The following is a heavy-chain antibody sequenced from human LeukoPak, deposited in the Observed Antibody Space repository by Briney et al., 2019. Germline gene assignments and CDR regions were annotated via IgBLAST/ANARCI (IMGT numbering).Heavy chain of an antibody. D-gene: IGHD3-22*01. Sequence: ASVKVSCEASGYTFTSYGISWVRQAPGQGLEWMGWISAYNGNTNYAQKLQGRVTMTTDTSTSTAYMELRSLRSDDTAVYYCARGGYYDSSGYYPYDYWGQGTLSPSPQ. V-gene: IGHV1-18*01. CDR2: ISAYNGNT. CDR1: GYTFTSYG. CDR3: ARGGYYDSSGYYPYDY. J-gene: IGHJ4*02.